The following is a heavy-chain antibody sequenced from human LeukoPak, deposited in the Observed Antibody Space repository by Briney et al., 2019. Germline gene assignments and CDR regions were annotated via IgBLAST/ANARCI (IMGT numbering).Heavy chain of an antibody. CDR3: ARGSGSYYDFDY. CDR1: GYTFTRYD. CDR2: MNPNSGNT. Sequence: GASVKVSCKASGYTFTRYDINWVRQATGQGLEWMGWMNPNSGNTGYAQKFQGRVTITRNTSISTAYMELSSLRSEDTAVYYCARGSGSYYDFDYWGQGTLVTVSS. V-gene: IGHV1-8*03. J-gene: IGHJ4*02. D-gene: IGHD1-26*01.